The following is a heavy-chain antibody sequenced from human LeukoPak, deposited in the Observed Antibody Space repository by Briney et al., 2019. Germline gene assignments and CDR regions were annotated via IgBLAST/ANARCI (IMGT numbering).Heavy chain of an antibody. CDR3: ARDRIDTAFDY. Sequence: GGSLRLSCAASGFTFSSYAMHWVRQAPGKGLEWVAVISYDGSNKYYADSVKGRFTISRDNSKNTLYLQMNSLRAEDTAVYYCARDRIDTAFDYWGQGTLVTVSS. D-gene: IGHD5-18*01. CDR2: ISYDGSNK. CDR1: GFTFSSYA. V-gene: IGHV3-30-3*01. J-gene: IGHJ4*02.